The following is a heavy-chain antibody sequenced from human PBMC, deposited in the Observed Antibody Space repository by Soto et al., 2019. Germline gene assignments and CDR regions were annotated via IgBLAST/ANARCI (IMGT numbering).Heavy chain of an antibody. CDR2: IYYSGST. CDR3: ARGLGYCSGGSCYPGWFDP. J-gene: IGHJ5*02. Sequence: ASETLSLTCTVSGGSISSYYWSWIRQPPGKGLEWIGYIYYSGSTNYNPSLKSRVTISVDTSKNQFSLKLSSVTAADTAVYYCARGLGYCSGGSCYPGWFDPWGQGTLVTVSS. D-gene: IGHD2-15*01. CDR1: GGSISSYY. V-gene: IGHV4-59*01.